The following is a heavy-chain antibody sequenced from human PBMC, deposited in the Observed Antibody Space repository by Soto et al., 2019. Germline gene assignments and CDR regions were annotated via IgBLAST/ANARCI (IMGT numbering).Heavy chain of an antibody. Sequence: GGSLRLSCAASGFTVSSNYMSWVRQAPGKGLEWVSVIYSGGSTYYADSVKGRFTISRDNSKNTVFLQMNSLRGEDTAVYYCARATRSGSPHFDHWGQGTLVTVSS. CDR2: IYSGGST. V-gene: IGHV3-53*01. CDR1: GFTVSSNY. CDR3: ARATRSGSPHFDH. J-gene: IGHJ4*02. D-gene: IGHD5-12*01.